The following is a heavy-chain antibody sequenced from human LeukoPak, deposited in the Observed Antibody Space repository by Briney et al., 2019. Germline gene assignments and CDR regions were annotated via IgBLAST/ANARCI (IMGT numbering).Heavy chain of an antibody. CDR3: ARVSYYYDSSGYYYLDAFDI. CDR2: INPSGGST. D-gene: IGHD3-22*01. Sequence: GASVKVSCKASGYTFTSYYMHWVRQAPGQGLEWMGIINPSGGSTSYAQKLQGRVTMTTDTSTSTAYMELRSLRSDDTAVYYCARVSYYYDSSGYYYLDAFDIWGQGTMVTVSS. V-gene: IGHV1-46*01. CDR1: GYTFTSYY. J-gene: IGHJ3*02.